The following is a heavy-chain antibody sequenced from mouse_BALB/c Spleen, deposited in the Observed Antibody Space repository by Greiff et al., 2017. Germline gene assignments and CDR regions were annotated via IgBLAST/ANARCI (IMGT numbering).Heavy chain of an antibody. D-gene: IGHD1-2*01. Sequence: DVQLVESGGGLVKPGGSLKLSCAASGFTFSSYAMSWVRQTPEKRLEWVASISSGGSTYYPDSVKGRFTISRDNARNILYLQMSSLRSEDTAMYYCARGEFITRGLRAMDYWGQGTSVTVSS. CDR3: ARGEFITRGLRAMDY. CDR1: GFTFSSYA. V-gene: IGHV5-6-5*01. CDR2: ISSGGST. J-gene: IGHJ4*01.